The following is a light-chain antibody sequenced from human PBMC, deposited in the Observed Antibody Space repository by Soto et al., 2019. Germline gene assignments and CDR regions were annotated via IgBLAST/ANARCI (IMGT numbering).Light chain of an antibody. CDR3: QQSYSPLSIT. CDR1: QNISSY. Sequence: DIQMTQSPSSLSSSVGDIVTITFRASQNISSYLNWYQQKPGKAPDLLIYAASTLQSGVPSRFSGSGSGTDFALTISSLQPEDFATYYCQQSYSPLSITFGQGTRLEIK. CDR2: AAS. J-gene: IGKJ5*01. V-gene: IGKV1-39*01.